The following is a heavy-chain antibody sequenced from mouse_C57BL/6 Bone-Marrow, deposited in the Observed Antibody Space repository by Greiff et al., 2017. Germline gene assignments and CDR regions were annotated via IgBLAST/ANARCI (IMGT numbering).Heavy chain of an antibody. J-gene: IGHJ3*01. V-gene: IGHV7-1*01. CDR3: ARDLYDYDGAY. CDR2: SRNKANDYTT. Sequence: EVKLVESGGGLVQSGRSLRLSCATSGFTFSDFYMEWVRQAPGKGLEWIAASRNKANDYTTEYSASVKGRFIVSRDTSQSILYLQMNALRAEDTAIYYCARDLYDYDGAYWCQGTLVTVSA. CDR1: GFTFSDFY. D-gene: IGHD2-4*01.